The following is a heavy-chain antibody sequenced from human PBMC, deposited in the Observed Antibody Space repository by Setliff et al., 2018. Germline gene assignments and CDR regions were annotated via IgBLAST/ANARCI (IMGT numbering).Heavy chain of an antibody. V-gene: IGHV4-39*01. Sequence: PSETLSLTCTVSGGSISSSSYYWGWIRQPPGKGLEWIGSFYYSGSTYYNPSLKGRVTISVDTSKNQCSLKLSSVTAADAAVYQCARGRGLEGLPESWFDPWGQGTLVTVSS. CDR2: FYYSGST. D-gene: IGHD3-3*01. CDR3: ARGRGLEGLPESWFDP. J-gene: IGHJ5*02. CDR1: GGSISSSSYY.